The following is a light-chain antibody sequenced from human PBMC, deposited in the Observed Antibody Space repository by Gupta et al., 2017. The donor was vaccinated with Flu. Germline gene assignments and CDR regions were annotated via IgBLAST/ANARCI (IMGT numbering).Light chain of an antibody. Sequence: DVVLTQSPLSLPVTLGQPASMSCTSSQSLVYDDGNTYLNWFHQRPGQSPRRLIYRVSKRDPGVPDRFSGSGSGTNFTLKISRLEAEDVGIYYCLQGTVLLTFGGGTKVEIK. V-gene: IGKV2-30*01. J-gene: IGKJ4*01. CDR2: RVS. CDR1: QSLVYDDGNTY. CDR3: LQGTVLLT.